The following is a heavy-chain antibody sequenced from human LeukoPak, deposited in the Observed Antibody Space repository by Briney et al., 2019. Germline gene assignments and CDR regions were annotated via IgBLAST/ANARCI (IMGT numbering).Heavy chain of an antibody. J-gene: IGHJ4*02. CDR3: GKDDGYFDY. D-gene: IGHD5-24*01. CDR1: GFTVSSNY. Sequence: GGSLRLSCAASGFTVSSNYLSWVRQAPGKGLEWVSVLYSGGSTYYVDSVKGRFTISRVNSKNTLSLQMNRLTAEDTAVYYCGKDDGYFDYWGQGTLVTVSS. V-gene: IGHV3-66*01. CDR2: LYSGGST.